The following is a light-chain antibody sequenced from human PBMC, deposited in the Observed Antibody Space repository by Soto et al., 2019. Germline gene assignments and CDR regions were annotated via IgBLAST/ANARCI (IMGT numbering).Light chain of an antibody. CDR1: QSVSSN. J-gene: IGKJ2*01. Sequence: IVMTQFPATLSVSPGERATLSCRASQSVSSNLAWYQQKPGQALRLLIYGASTRATGIPARFSGSGSGTEFTLTISSLQSEDFAVYFCQQYNNWPPSYTFGQGTKLEIK. CDR2: GAS. V-gene: IGKV3-15*01. CDR3: QQYNNWPPSYT.